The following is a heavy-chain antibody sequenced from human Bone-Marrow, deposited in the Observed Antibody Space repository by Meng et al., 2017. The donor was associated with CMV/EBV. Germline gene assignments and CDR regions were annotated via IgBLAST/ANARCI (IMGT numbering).Heavy chain of an antibody. CDR2: ISYDGSNK. CDR3: ARGDEENYYYYGMDV. V-gene: IGHV3-30*03. Sequence: GESLKISCAASGFTFSSYSMNWVRQAPGKGLEWVAVISYDGSNKYYADSVKGRFTISRDNSKNTLYLQMNSLRAEDTAVYYCARGDEENYYYYGMDVWGQGTTVTVSS. CDR1: GFTFSSYS. J-gene: IGHJ6*02.